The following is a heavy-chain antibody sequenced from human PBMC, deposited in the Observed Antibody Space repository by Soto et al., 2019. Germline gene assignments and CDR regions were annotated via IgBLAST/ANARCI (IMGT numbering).Heavy chain of an antibody. Sequence: EVQLVESGGGLVQPGGSLRLSCAASGFTVSSNYMSWVRQAPGKGLEWVSVIYSGGSTYYADSVKGRFTISRHNSKNTLYLQINSLRAEDTAVYYCARDRRDCSGGSCYSQNYYYYMHVWGKGTTVTVSS. CDR3: ARDRRDCSGGSCYSQNYYYYMHV. J-gene: IGHJ6*03. V-gene: IGHV3-53*04. CDR2: IYSGGST. D-gene: IGHD2-15*01. CDR1: GFTVSSNY.